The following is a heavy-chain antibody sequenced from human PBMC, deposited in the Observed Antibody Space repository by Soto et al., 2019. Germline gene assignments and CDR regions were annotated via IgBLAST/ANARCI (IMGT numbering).Heavy chain of an antibody. CDR1: GGSISSGGYY. D-gene: IGHD2-2*01. CDR2: IYYSGST. J-gene: IGHJ5*02. CDR3: ARDAHPNIVVVPAAIHVGDWFDP. V-gene: IGHV4-31*03. Sequence: SSETLSLTCTVSGGSISSGGYYWSWIRQHPGKGLEWIGYIYYSGSTYYNPSLKSRVTISVDTSKNQFSLKLSSVTAADTAVYYCARDAHPNIVVVPAAIHVGDWFDPWGQGTLVTVSS.